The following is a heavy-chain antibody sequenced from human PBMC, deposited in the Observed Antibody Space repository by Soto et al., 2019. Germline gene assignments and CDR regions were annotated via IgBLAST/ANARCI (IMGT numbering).Heavy chain of an antibody. D-gene: IGHD2-2*01. J-gene: IGHJ4*02. V-gene: IGHV4-31*03. Sequence: TSETLSLTCTVSGGSISSGGYYWSWIRQHPGKGLEWIGYIYYSGSTYYNPSLKSRVTISVDTSKNQFSLKLSSVTAADTAVYYCASATSEGHCSSTSCYVAFDYWGQGTLVTVSS. CDR2: IYYSGST. CDR3: ASATSEGHCSSTSCYVAFDY. CDR1: GGSISSGGYY.